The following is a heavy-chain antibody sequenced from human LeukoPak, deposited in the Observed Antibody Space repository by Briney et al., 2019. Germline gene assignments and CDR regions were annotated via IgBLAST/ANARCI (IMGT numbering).Heavy chain of an antibody. V-gene: IGHV1-18*01. CDR1: GYTFTSYG. J-gene: IGHJ5*02. CDR2: ISAYNGNT. D-gene: IGHD2-2*01. Sequence: ASVKVSCKASGYTFTSYGISWVRQAPGQGLEWMGWISAYNGNTNYAQKLQGRVTMTTDTSTSTAYMELRSLRSDDTAVYYCARGYCSRTSCFVWGWFDPWGQGTLVTVSS. CDR3: ARGYCSRTSCFVWGWFDP.